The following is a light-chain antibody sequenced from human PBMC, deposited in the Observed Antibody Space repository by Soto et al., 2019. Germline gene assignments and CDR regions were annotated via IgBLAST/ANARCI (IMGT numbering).Light chain of an antibody. Sequence: QLVLTQPPSASGTPGQRVTISCSGSSSNIRSNTVNWYQQLPGTAPKLLIYSNNQRPSGVPDRFSGSKSGTSASLAISGLQSEDEADYYCAAWDDSLNGGVVFGGGTKLTVL. CDR2: SNN. V-gene: IGLV1-44*01. CDR3: AAWDDSLNGGVV. J-gene: IGLJ2*01. CDR1: SSNIRSNT.